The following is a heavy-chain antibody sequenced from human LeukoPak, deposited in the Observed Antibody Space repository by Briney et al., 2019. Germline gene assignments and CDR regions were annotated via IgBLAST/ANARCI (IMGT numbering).Heavy chain of an antibody. J-gene: IGHJ5*02. CDR2: INPNSGGT. Sequence: ASVKVSCKASGYTFTSYYMHWVRQAPGQGLEWMGRINPNSGGTNYAQKFQGRVTMTRDTSISTAYMELSRLRSDDTAVYYCARDVYYDSSGYRNWFDPWGQGTLVTVSS. V-gene: IGHV1-2*06. CDR1: GYTFTSYY. CDR3: ARDVYYDSSGYRNWFDP. D-gene: IGHD3-22*01.